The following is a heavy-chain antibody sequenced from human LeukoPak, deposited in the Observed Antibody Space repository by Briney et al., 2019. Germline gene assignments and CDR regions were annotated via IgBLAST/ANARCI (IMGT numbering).Heavy chain of an antibody. J-gene: IGHJ4*02. CDR1: GYTLTELY. Sequence: ASVKVSCKVSGYTLTELYIHWVRQAPGEGREWMGGFVPEDGDTTYAQKFQGRVTMTEDTSTDTAYLELNSLRSADTAMYYCATTYSSSNTRDFDYWGQGTLVTVSS. V-gene: IGHV1-24*01. CDR2: FVPEDGDT. CDR3: ATTYSSSNTRDFDY. D-gene: IGHD6-6*01.